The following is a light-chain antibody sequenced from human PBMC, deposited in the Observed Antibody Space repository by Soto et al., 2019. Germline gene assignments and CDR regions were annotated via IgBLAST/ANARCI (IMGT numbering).Light chain of an antibody. CDR3: QQYGSSPRVT. J-gene: IGKJ4*01. Sequence: EIVLTQSPGTLSLSPGERATLSCRASQSVSSSYLAWYQQKPGQAPRLLIYGASSRATGIPDRFSGSGSGRDFTLTISILEPEDFAVYYCQQYGSSPRVTFGGGTKLEIK. CDR1: QSVSSSY. V-gene: IGKV3-20*01. CDR2: GAS.